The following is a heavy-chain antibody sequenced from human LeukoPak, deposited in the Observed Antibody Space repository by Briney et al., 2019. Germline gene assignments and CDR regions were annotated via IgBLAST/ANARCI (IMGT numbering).Heavy chain of an antibody. V-gene: IGHV4-34*01. D-gene: IGHD3-16*02. Sequence: PSETLSLTCAVYGGSFSGYYWSWIRQPPGKGLEWIGKINHSGSTNYNPSLKSRVTISVDTSKNQFSLKLSSVTAADTAVYYCARDRGLYYDYIWGSYRYTRTFDPWGQGTLVTVSS. CDR3: ARDRGLYYDYIWGSYRYTRTFDP. J-gene: IGHJ5*02. CDR2: INHSGST. CDR1: GGSFSGYY.